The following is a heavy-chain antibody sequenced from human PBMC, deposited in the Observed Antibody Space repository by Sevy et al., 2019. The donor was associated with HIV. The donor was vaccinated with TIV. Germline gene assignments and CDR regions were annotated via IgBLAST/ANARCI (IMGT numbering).Heavy chain of an antibody. V-gene: IGHV3-23*01. CDR3: AKRRVQSGLSGGGANYGMDV. D-gene: IGHD2-8*02. J-gene: IGHJ6*02. CDR2: LIGGGSHT. Sequence: GGSLRLSCAASGFPFSNFAMSWVRQAPGKGLEWVSTLIGGGSHTYYADSVTGRFIISRDNSRNTLYLQMNSLRAEDTAIYYSAKRRVQSGLSGGGANYGMDVCGRGTTVTVSS. CDR1: GFPFSNFA.